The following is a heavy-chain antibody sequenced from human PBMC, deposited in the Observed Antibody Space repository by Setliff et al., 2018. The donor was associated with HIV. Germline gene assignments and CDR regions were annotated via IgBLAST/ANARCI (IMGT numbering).Heavy chain of an antibody. Sequence: PSETLSLTCTVSGASIGRRRDCWGWIRQPPGKGLEWIGSFYYSWSTYYNPSLKSRVTISVDTSKNQFSLKLSSVTAADTAVYYCARHSITLVVGVPERDDAFDIWGQGTMVTVSS. CDR1: GASIGRRRDC. CDR2: FYYSWST. CDR3: ARHSITLVVGVPERDDAFDI. J-gene: IGHJ3*02. V-gene: IGHV4-39*01. D-gene: IGHD3-22*01.